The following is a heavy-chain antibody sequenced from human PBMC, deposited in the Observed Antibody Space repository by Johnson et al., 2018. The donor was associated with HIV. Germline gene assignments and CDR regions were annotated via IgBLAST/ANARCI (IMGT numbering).Heavy chain of an antibody. V-gene: IGHV3-NL1*01. J-gene: IGHJ3*02. CDR2: IGTADDT. CDR3: ARVGQLARTHAFDI. CDR1: GFTFSTYA. Sequence: QVQLVESGGGVVQPGRSLRLSCAASGFTFSTYAMTWVRQAPGRGLEWVSAIGTADDTYYPGSVKGRFTISRDNSKNTLYLQMNSLRAEDTAVYYCARVGQLARTHAFDIWGQGTMVTVSS. D-gene: IGHD6-13*01.